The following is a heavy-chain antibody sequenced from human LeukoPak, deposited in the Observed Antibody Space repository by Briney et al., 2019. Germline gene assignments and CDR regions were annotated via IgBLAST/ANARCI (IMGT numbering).Heavy chain of an antibody. V-gene: IGHV4-59*01. CDR2: TDSSGIT. D-gene: IGHD6-19*01. J-gene: IGHJ4*02. Sequence: SETLSLTCTVSSGSISSFYYTWIRQPPGKGLEWIGYTDSSGITNYNSSLNSRVTISLDTSQNQFSLKVNSVTAADTAVYYCATVASGWYPDYWGQGALVSVAS. CDR1: SGSISSFY. CDR3: ATVASGWYPDY.